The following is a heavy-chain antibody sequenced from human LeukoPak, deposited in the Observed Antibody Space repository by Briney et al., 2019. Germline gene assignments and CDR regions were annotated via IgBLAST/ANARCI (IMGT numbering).Heavy chain of an antibody. CDR2: ISTSAGTI. V-gene: IGHV3-11*01. CDR1: GFTFSDYY. Sequence: PGESLRLSCAASGFTFSDYYMTWIRQAPGKGLEWISYISTSAGTIYYADSVKGRFTISRDNAKNSLYLQMDSLRAEDTAVYYCARDAIDSSGFDFDYWGQGTLVTVSP. CDR3: ARDAIDSSGFDFDY. J-gene: IGHJ4*02. D-gene: IGHD3-22*01.